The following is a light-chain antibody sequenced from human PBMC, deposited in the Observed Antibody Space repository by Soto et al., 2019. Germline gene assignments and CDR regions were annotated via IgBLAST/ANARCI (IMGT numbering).Light chain of an antibody. CDR3: QQYKTYSVWT. Sequence: DIQMTQSPSTLSASVGDRVTITCRASQSISSWLAWYLQKPGKAPKLLIYEARNLESGVPSRFSGSGSGTEFTLTISSLQPDDFATYYCQQYKTYSVWTFGQGTKVDIK. V-gene: IGKV1-5*01. CDR1: QSISSW. CDR2: EAR. J-gene: IGKJ1*01.